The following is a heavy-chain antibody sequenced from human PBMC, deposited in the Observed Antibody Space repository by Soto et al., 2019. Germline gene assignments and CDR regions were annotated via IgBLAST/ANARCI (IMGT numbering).Heavy chain of an antibody. CDR2: INGYTGNT. D-gene: IGHD2-21*01. J-gene: IGHJ6*02. CDR3: ARSCVRGKGGMDV. CDR1: GYTFTSYG. V-gene: IGHV1-18*01. Sequence: QVQLVQSGAEVKKPGASVKVSCKTSGYTFTSYGLSWVRQDPGQGLEWMGWINGYTGNTNYAQKFQGRVTMTTDTARITAYLDLWTLISDDTAVYYCARSCVRGKGGMDVWGQGTTVNVSS.